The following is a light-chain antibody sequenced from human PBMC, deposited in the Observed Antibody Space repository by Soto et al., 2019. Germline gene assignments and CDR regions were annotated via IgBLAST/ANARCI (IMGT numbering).Light chain of an antibody. Sequence: DIQMTQSPSTLSASVGDTVTITCRASQTISRWLAWYQQKPGKAPRPLIYTASTLESGVPSRFSASGSGTEFTLTISSLHPDDFATYYCQEYNNYWTFGQGTKVDIK. V-gene: IGKV1-5*01. CDR2: TAS. CDR3: QEYNNYWT. J-gene: IGKJ1*01. CDR1: QTISRW.